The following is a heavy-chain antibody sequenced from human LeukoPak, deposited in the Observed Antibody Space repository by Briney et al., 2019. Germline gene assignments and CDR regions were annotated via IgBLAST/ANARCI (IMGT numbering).Heavy chain of an antibody. J-gene: IGHJ6*03. Sequence: ASVKVSCKTSGYTFTNYGISWLRQAPGQGLEWMGWSSAYNGNTNYASKFQDRVTLTTDRSTSTAYMDLSSLRSDDTAVYYCARDQGSSGWYLNSYYYYYYYMDVWGKGTTVTVSS. CDR1: GYTFTNYG. V-gene: IGHV1-18*01. CDR3: ARDQGSSGWYLNSYYYYYYYMDV. D-gene: IGHD6-19*01. CDR2: SSAYNGNT.